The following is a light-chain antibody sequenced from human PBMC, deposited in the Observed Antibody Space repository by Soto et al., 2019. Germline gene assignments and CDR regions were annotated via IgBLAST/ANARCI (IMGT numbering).Light chain of an antibody. CDR2: LDSDGSH. Sequence: QSVLTQSPSASASLGASVKLTCTLSSGHSSYAIAWHQQQPEKGPRYLMKLDSDGSHTKGDAIPDRFSGSSSGAERYLTNSSHQTEGEADYSCQTWGTGIHVVFGGGTKVTVL. J-gene: IGLJ2*01. CDR1: SGHSSYA. CDR3: QTWGTGIHVV. V-gene: IGLV4-69*01.